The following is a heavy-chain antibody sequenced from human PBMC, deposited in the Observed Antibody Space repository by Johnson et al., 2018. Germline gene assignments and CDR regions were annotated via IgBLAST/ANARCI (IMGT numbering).Heavy chain of an antibody. CDR1: GFTFSSYG. D-gene: IGHD5-18*01. CDR3: AKVHGGYSYGSYWYFDL. CDR2: ISYDGNNK. J-gene: IGHJ2*01. V-gene: IGHV3-30*18. Sequence: QVQLVESGGGVVQPGRSLRLSCAASGFTFSSYGMHWVRQAPGKGLAWVAVISYDGNNKYYSDSVKGRFTVSRDNSKNTLSLHMDSLRVEDTAVYYCAKVHGGYSYGSYWYFDLWGRGTLVTVSS.